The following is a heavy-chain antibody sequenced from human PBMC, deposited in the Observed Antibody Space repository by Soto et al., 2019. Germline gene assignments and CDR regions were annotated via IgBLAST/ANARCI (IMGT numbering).Heavy chain of an antibody. CDR3: AEDYDSDYYYYGMDV. V-gene: IGHV1-69*13. D-gene: IGHD3-3*01. CDR2: IIPIFGTA. J-gene: IGHJ6*02. CDR1: GGTFSSYA. Sequence: SVKVSCKASGGTFSSYAISWVRQAPGQGLEWMGGIIPIFGTANYAQKFQGRVTITADESTSTAYMELSSLRSEDTAVYYCAEDYDSDYYYYGMDVWGQGTTVTVSS.